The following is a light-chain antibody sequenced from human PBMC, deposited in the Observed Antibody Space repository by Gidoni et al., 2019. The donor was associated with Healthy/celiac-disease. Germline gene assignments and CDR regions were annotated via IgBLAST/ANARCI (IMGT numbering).Light chain of an antibody. CDR1: NSGSKS. J-gene: IGLJ2*01. Sequence: SYVLTQPPSVTVAPGQTARITCGGNNSGSKSVHWYQQKPGQAPVLVVYDDRDRPSGIPERFSGSNSGNTATLTISMVEAGDEADYYCQVWDSSSDHPVFGGGTKLTAL. V-gene: IGLV3-21*02. CDR2: DDR. CDR3: QVWDSSSDHPV.